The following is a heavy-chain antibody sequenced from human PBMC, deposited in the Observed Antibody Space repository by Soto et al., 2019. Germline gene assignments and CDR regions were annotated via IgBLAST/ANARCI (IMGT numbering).Heavy chain of an antibody. D-gene: IGHD2-15*01. J-gene: IGHJ3*02. CDR3: ARVLQYCSGGSCYSGAFDI. CDR2: IYSGGST. Sequence: EVQLVESGGGLVQPGGSLRLSCAASGFTVSSNYMSWVRQAPGKGLEWVSVIYSGGSTYYADSVKGRFTISRDNSKNKLYLNMKSLRAEDTAVYYCARVLQYCSGGSCYSGAFDIWGQGTMVTVSS. V-gene: IGHV3-66*01. CDR1: GFTVSSNY.